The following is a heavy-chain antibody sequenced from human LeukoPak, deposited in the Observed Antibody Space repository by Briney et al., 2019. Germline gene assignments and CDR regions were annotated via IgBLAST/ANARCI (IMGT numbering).Heavy chain of an antibody. CDR2: IYHSGST. CDR1: GGSISSSNW. D-gene: IGHD6-19*01. V-gene: IGHV4-4*02. J-gene: IGHJ4*02. Sequence: SETLSLTCAVSGGSISSSNWWSWVRQPPGKGPEWIGEIYHSGSTSYNPSLKSRVTISVDKSKNQFSLKLSSVTAADTAVYYCAKLSSGWINTHLDYWGQGTLVTVSS. CDR3: AKLSSGWINTHLDY.